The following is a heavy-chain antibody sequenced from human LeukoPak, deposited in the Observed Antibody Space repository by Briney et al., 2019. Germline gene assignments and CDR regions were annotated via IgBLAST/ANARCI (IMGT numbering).Heavy chain of an antibody. Sequence: PGGSLRLSCAASGFTFRSYGTHWVRQAPGKGLEWVSAILSDGNDRFYADSVKGRFTISKDNSKNILYLQMNSLTPEDTAVYYCARDGPNSSDWYVDRPLDYWGQGTLVTVSS. J-gene: IGHJ4*02. CDR2: ILSDGNDR. D-gene: IGHD6-19*01. CDR1: GFTFRSYG. V-gene: IGHV3-30*03. CDR3: ARDGPNSSDWYVDRPLDY.